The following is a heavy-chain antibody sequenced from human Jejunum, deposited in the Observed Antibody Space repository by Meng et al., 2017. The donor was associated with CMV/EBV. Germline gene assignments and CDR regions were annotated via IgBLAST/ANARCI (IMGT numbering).Heavy chain of an antibody. CDR2: ISAYNGNT. Sequence: HVQLVQVGAKVNKPGPPVKLSCQFFGFIFTVYAISWVRQDPGQGLQYMGWISAYNGNTNYAQELQGRVTMTTDTSTSTAYMELRSLRFDDTAVYYCAREADGATFDYWGQGTLVTVSS. CDR3: AREADGATFDY. D-gene: IGHD1-26*01. V-gene: IGHV1-18*01. CDR1: GFIFTVYA. J-gene: IGHJ4*02.